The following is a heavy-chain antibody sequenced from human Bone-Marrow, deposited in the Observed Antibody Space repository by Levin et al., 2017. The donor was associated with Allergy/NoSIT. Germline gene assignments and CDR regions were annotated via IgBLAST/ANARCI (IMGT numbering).Heavy chain of an antibody. CDR3: AREYGGDWYFDL. V-gene: IGHV4-59*01. CDR1: GDSISTYY. J-gene: IGHJ2*01. Sequence: ASETLSLTCTVSGDSISTYYWSWIRQPPGRGLEWIGYIHYDGNTNYNPSLKSRITISLDTSKNEFSLKLRSVTAADTAVYYCAREYGGDWYFDLWGRGTLVTVSS. D-gene: IGHD2-21*01. CDR2: IHYDGNT.